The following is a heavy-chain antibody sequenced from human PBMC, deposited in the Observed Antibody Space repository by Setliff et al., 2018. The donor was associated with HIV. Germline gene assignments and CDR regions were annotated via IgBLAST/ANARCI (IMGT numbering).Heavy chain of an antibody. Sequence: SETLSLTCAVSGYSISSGYYWGWIRQTPGKGLEWIGSIYHSGTTYYNPSLRSRVTISVDTSKNQFSLKLSSVTAADTAVYSCAREGDSLRAFDIWGHGTMVTVSS. J-gene: IGHJ3*02. D-gene: IGHD1-26*01. CDR2: IYHSGTT. V-gene: IGHV4-38-2*02. CDR1: GYSISSGYY. CDR3: AREGDSLRAFDI.